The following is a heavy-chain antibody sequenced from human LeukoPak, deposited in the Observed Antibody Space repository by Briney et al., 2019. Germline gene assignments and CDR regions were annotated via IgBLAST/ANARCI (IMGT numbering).Heavy chain of an antibody. CDR2: INPNSGGT. J-gene: IGHJ3*02. D-gene: IGHD5-24*01. CDR1: GYTFNGYY. V-gene: IGHV1-2*02. CDR3: ARGSGRDGYSFDI. Sequence: ASVKVSCKASGYTFNGYYMHWVRQAPGQGLEWMGWINPNSGGTNYAQKFQGRVTMTRDTSISTAYMELSRLRSDDTAVYYCARGSGRDGYSFDIWGQGTMVTVSS.